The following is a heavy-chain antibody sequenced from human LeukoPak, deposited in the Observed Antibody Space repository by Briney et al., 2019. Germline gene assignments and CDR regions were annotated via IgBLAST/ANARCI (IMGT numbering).Heavy chain of an antibody. CDR2: IKSKIDGGTT. Sequence: GGSLRLSCAASGFTFSSYAMSRVRQAPGRGLEWVGRIKSKIDGGTTEYDAPVKGRFTISRDDSKNTLYLQMNSLKTEDTAVYYCTIGDGWLPNWGQGTLVTDSS. CDR3: TIGDGWLPN. D-gene: IGHD5-24*01. V-gene: IGHV3-15*01. CDR1: GFTFSSYA. J-gene: IGHJ4*02.